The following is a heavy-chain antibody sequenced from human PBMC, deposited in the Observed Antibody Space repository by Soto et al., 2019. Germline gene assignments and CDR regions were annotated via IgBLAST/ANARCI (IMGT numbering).Heavy chain of an antibody. J-gene: IGHJ4*02. CDR3: AREKAIEVAGTPFDY. D-gene: IGHD6-19*01. Sequence: QVQLQESGPGLVKPSETLSLTCTVSGGSISSYYWSWIRQPPGQGLEWIGYIYNSGRTIYNPSLKRRVIILVDTSKNQFSLRLSSVTAADTAVYYCAREKAIEVAGTPFDYWGQGTLVTVSS. CDR2: IYNSGRT. V-gene: IGHV4-59*01. CDR1: GGSISSYY.